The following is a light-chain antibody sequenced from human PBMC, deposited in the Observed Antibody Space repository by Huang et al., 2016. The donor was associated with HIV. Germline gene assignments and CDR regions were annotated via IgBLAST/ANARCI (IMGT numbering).Light chain of an antibody. CDR2: GAS. CDR1: HIVSSGF. CDR3: QQYGSSPYT. Sequence: EIVLTQSPGTLSLSPGERATLPCRASHIVSSGFLAWYQQRPGQAPRLLIYGASRRASGIPDRFSASGSATDFTLTISRLEPEDFAVYFCQQYGSSPYTFGQGTNIEIK. J-gene: IGKJ2*01. V-gene: IGKV3-20*01.